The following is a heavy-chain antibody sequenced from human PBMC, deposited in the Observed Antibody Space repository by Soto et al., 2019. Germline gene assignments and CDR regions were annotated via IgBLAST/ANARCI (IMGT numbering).Heavy chain of an antibody. Sequence: HPGGSLRLSCAASGFTFSSYGIHWVRQAPGKGLEWVALISYDGSNKYYADSVKGRFTISRDNSKNTLYLQMKSLRAEDTAMYYCAKDAQYYYDSSGYYGTFDYWGQGTLVTVSS. CDR1: GFTFSSYG. D-gene: IGHD3-22*01. J-gene: IGHJ4*02. CDR3: AKDAQYYYDSSGYYGTFDY. CDR2: ISYDGSNK. V-gene: IGHV3-30*18.